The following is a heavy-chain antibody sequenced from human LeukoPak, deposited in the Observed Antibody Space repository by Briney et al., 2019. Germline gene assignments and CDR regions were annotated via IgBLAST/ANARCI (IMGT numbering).Heavy chain of an antibody. CDR2: INHSGST. J-gene: IGHJ2*01. D-gene: IGHD4-17*01. Sequence: SETLSLTCAVYGGPFSGYYWSWIRQPPGKGLEWIGEINHSGSTNYNPSLKSRVTISVDTSKNQFSLKLSSVTAADTAVYYCARDPPYGDYWYFDLWGRGTLVTVSS. CDR3: ARDPPYGDYWYFDL. V-gene: IGHV4-34*01. CDR1: GGPFSGYY.